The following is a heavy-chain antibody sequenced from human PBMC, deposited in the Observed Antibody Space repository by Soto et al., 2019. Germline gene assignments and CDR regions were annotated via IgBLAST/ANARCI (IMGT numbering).Heavy chain of an antibody. D-gene: IGHD3-10*01. CDR1: GGSISSGGYY. V-gene: IGHV4-31*03. J-gene: IGHJ4*02. CDR2: IYYSGST. Sequence: KASETLSLTCTVSGGSISSGGYYWSWIRQHPGKGLEWIGYIYYSGSTYYNPSLKSRVTISVDTSKNQFSLKLSSVTAADTAVYYCAAYYYGSGSYYKGPYFDYWGQGTLVTVSS. CDR3: AAYYYGSGSYYKGPYFDY.